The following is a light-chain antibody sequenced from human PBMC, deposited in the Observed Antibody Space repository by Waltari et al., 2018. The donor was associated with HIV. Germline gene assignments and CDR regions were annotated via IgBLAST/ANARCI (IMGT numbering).Light chain of an antibody. CDR1: SGPVTSDHY. CDR2: DTS. V-gene: IGLV7-46*01. CDR3: LLSFRGPRL. J-gene: IGLJ2*01. Sequence: QGVVTQEPSLTVSPEGTVTLTCASSSGPVTSDHYPSWVQQKPGQVPTTLIFDTSDRHASTPARFSGSLLGGKAALTLSGAQPDDEADYYCLLSFRGPRLFGGGTRLTVL.